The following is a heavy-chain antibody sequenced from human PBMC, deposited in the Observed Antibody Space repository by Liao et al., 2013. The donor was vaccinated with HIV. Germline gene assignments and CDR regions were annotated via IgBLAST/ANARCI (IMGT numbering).Heavy chain of an antibody. V-gene: IGHV4-4*07. J-gene: IGHJ5*02. CDR1: GGSINNHY. Sequence: QMQLQESGPGLVKPSETLSLTCAVSGGSINNHYWSWIRQPAGKGLEWIGRIYSSGSTNYNPSLKSRVTMSVDTSKNQFSLKLSSVTAADTAVYYCARDRGSGSYRNWFDPWGQGTLVTVSS. CDR3: ARDRGSGSYRNWFDP. D-gene: IGHD3-10*01. CDR2: IYSSGST.